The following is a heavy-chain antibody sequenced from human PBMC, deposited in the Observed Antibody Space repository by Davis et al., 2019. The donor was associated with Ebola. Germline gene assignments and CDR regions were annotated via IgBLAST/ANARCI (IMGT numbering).Heavy chain of an antibody. V-gene: IGHV3-72*01. CDR3: ASKNFLYCSGGSCPALDY. Sequence: GESLKISCAASGFTFSDHYMDWVRQAPGKGLEWVARTRNRANSYTTEYAASVKGRFTISRDNAKNSLYLQMNSLRAEDTAVYYCASKNFLYCSGGSCPALDYWGQVTLVTVSS. CDR2: TRNRANSYTT. J-gene: IGHJ4*02. CDR1: GFTFSDHY. D-gene: IGHD2-15*01.